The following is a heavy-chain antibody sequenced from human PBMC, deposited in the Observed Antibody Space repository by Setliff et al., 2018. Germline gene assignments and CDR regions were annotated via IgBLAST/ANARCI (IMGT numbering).Heavy chain of an antibody. D-gene: IGHD1-26*01. CDR2: ISPHSGDT. V-gene: IGHV1-2*02. J-gene: IGHJ4*02. CDR3: ARSGSFGMRYWFDY. Sequence: GASVKVSCKSSGNSFTVFYLHWVRQAPGQGLEWMGWISPHSGDTHYAQKFQSRVRMTRDTSTYAAYLELSDLTSDDTAMYYCARSGSFGMRYWFDYWGQGARVTVSS. CDR1: GNSFTVFY.